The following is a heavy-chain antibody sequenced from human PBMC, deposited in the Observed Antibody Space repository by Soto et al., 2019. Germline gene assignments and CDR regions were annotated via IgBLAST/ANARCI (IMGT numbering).Heavy chain of an antibody. V-gene: IGHV4-38-2*01. CDR1: GYSISSGYY. D-gene: IGHD5-12*01. CDR2: IHHSGTT. Sequence: SETLSLTCAVAGYSISSGYYWGWIRQPPEKGLEWIGSIHHSGTTYYNSSHKSRITISVDTSKNQFSLKMYSVTAADTAVYYCARGKQDGYNHPLDYWGQGTLVTVSS. J-gene: IGHJ4*02. CDR3: ARGKQDGYNHPLDY.